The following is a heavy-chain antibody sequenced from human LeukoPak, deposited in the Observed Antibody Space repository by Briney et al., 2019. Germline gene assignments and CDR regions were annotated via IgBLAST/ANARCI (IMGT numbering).Heavy chain of an antibody. CDR1: GFTFSSYG. Sequence: PGGSLRLSCAASGFTFSSYGMHWVRQAPGKGLEWVAVIWYDGSNKYYADSVKGRFTISRDNSKNTLYLQMNSLRAEDTAVYYCARDFGVTGTTEIDYWGQGILVTVSS. CDR2: IWYDGSNK. V-gene: IGHV3-33*01. CDR3: ARDFGVTGTTEIDY. J-gene: IGHJ4*02. D-gene: IGHD1-14*01.